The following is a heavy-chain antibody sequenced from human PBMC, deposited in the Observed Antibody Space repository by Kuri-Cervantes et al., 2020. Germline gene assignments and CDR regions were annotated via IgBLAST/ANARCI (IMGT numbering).Heavy chain of an antibody. D-gene: IGHD4-17*01. V-gene: IGHV4-59*12. Sequence: SETLSLTCTVSGGSIINYYWSWIRQPPGKGLEWIGYIYYSGSTNYNPSLKSRVTMSVDTSKNQFSLKLSSVTAADTAVYYCARVLRTTVTTRNYYYYYGMDVWGQGTTVAVSS. CDR2: IYYSGST. CDR3: ARVLRTTVTTRNYYYYYGMDV. J-gene: IGHJ6*02. CDR1: GGSIINYY.